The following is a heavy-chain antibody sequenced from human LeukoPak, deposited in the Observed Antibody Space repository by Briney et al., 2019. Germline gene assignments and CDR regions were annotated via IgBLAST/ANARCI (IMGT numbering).Heavy chain of an antibody. D-gene: IGHD3-9*01. J-gene: IGHJ6*02. CDR2: IWNDGSNK. CDR1: GFTFRNFG. Sequence: GGSLRLSCAASGFTFRNFGMHWVRQAPGKGLEWVALIWNDGSNKGYADSVKGRFSISRDNSKNTVYLQMNSLGAEDTAVYYCARPRNDILSGFHYYYGMDVWGQGAPVTVSS. V-gene: IGHV3-33*01. CDR3: ARPRNDILSGFHYYYGMDV.